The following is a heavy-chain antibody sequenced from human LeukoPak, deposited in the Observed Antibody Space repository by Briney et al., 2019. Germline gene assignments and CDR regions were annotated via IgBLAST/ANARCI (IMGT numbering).Heavy chain of an antibody. V-gene: IGHV4-39*02. CDR2: IYYSGST. D-gene: IGHD6-19*01. Sequence: KPSETLSLTCTVSGGSISSSSYYWGWIRQPPGKGLEWIGSIYYSGSTYYNPSPKSRVTISVDTSKNQFSLKLSSVTAADTAVYYCARESGYSSGWYRVDYWGQGTLVTVSS. J-gene: IGHJ4*02. CDR1: GGSISSSSYY. CDR3: ARESGYSSGWYRVDY.